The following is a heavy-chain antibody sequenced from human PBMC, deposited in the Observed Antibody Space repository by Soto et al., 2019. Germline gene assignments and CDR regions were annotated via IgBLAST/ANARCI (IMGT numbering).Heavy chain of an antibody. CDR3: VADSLNYYDSTGYYFDFSFNY. V-gene: IGHV1-58*01. J-gene: IGHJ4*02. CDR2: IVVGSGNT. CDR1: GFTFYASA. Sequence: GASVKVSCKASGFTFYASAVQWVRQARGQRLEWIGWIVVGSGNTNYAQKLQERITITRDMSTSTAYMELSSLTSEDTAVYYCVADSLNYYDSTGYYFDFSFNYWGQGTLVTVSS. D-gene: IGHD3-22*01.